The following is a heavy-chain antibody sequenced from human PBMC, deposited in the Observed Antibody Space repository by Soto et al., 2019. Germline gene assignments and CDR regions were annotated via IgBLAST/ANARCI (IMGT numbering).Heavy chain of an antibody. CDR3: ASYCSGGSCYPTGYYYMDV. CDR2: IIPILGIA. D-gene: IGHD2-15*01. J-gene: IGHJ6*03. Sequence: QVQLVQSGAEVKKRGSSVKVSCKASGGTFSSYTISWVRQAPEQGLEWMGRIIPILGIANYAQKFQGRVTITADKSTSTAYMELSSLRSEDTAVYYCASYCSGGSCYPTGYYYMDVWGKGTTVTVSS. V-gene: IGHV1-69*02. CDR1: GGTFSSYT.